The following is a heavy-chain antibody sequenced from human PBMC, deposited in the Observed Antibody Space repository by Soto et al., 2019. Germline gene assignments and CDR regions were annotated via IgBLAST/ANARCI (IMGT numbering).Heavy chain of an antibody. V-gene: IGHV1-3*01. D-gene: IGHD6-6*01. Sequence: GASVKVSCKASGYTFTSYAMHWVRQAPGQRLEWMGWINAGNGNTKYSQKFQGRVTITRDTSASTAYMELSSLRSEDTAVYYCATFDKGSSLPPYYYYGMDVWGQGTTVTVSS. J-gene: IGHJ6*02. CDR2: INAGNGNT. CDR3: ATFDKGSSLPPYYYYGMDV. CDR1: GYTFTSYA.